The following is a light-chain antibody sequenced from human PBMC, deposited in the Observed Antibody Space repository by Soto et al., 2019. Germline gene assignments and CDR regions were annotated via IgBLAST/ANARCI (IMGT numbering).Light chain of an antibody. V-gene: IGLV7-46*01. J-gene: IGLJ2*01. CDR3: LLLHSGTRA. CDR1: TGAVTRGHF. Sequence: QAVVTQEPSLTVSPGGTVTLTCGSSTGAVTRGHFPYWCQQKPGHAPRTLIYDTNNNHSWTPARFSGSLLGGKAALTLSGAQPEDEAEYYCLLLHSGTRAFGGGTKLTVL. CDR2: DTN.